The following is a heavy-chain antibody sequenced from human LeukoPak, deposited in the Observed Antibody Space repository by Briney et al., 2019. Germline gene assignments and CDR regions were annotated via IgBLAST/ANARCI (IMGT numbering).Heavy chain of an antibody. D-gene: IGHD1-7*01. CDR2: IIPIFGTA. V-gene: IGHV1-69*05. CDR3: ASETKRAGFDY. Sequence: SVKVSCKASGYTFTSYYMHWVRQAPGQGLEWMGGIIPIFGTANYAQKFQGRVTITTDESTSTAYMELSSLRSEDTAVYYCASETKRAGFDYWGQGTLVTVSS. CDR1: GYTFTSYY. J-gene: IGHJ4*02.